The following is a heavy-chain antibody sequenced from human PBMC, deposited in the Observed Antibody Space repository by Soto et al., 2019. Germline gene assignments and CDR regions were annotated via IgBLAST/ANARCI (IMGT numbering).Heavy chain of an antibody. D-gene: IGHD2-15*01. Sequence: GESLKISCKGSGYSFTSYWIGWVRQMPGKGLEWMGIIYPGDSDTRYSPSFQGQVTISADKSISTAYLQWSSLKASDTAMYYCARQTHTVVKEYYFDYWGQGTLVTVSS. J-gene: IGHJ4*02. CDR1: GYSFTSYW. CDR3: ARQTHTVVKEYYFDY. V-gene: IGHV5-51*01. CDR2: IYPGDSDT.